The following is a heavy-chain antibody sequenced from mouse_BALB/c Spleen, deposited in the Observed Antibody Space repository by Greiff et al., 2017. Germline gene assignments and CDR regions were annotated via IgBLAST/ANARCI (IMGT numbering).Heavy chain of an antibody. J-gene: IGHJ4*01. D-gene: IGHD1-1*01. CDR1: GYTFSSYW. CDR3: AAITTVVALYAMDY. CDR2: ILPGSGST. V-gene: IGHV1-9*01. Sequence: QVQLQQSGAELMKPGASVKISCKATGYTFSSYWIEWVKQRPGHGLEWIGEILPGSGSTNYNEKFKGKATFTADTSSNTAYMQLSSLTSEDSAVYYCAAITTVVALYAMDYWGQGTSVTVSS.